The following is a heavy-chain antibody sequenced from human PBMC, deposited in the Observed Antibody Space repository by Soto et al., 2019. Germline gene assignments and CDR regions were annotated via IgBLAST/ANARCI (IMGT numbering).Heavy chain of an antibody. V-gene: IGHV1-69*18. CDR1: RGALSSYA. CDR2: VIPIYGTP. Sequence: QVQRVQSGAEVKQPGSSVKVSCKASRGALSSYAITWVRQAPGQGLDWMGRVIPIYGTPNYAQKFQGRLSLTVDASKSPAYLELSGLRTEDTAVYFCASAGSPEINRGAFDIWGQGQWSPSLQ. CDR3: ASAGSPEINRGAFDI. J-gene: IGHJ3*02.